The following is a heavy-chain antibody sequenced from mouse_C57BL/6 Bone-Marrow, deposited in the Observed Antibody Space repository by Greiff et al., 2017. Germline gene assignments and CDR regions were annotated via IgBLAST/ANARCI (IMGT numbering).Heavy chain of an antibody. D-gene: IGHD1-1*01. CDR2: IHPNSGST. V-gene: IGHV1-64*01. CDR3: ARSTTVVGYYFDY. CDR1: GYTFTSYW. Sequence: VKLMESGAELVKPGASVKLSCKASGYTFTSYWMHWVKQRPGQGLEWIGMIHPNSGSTNYNEKFKSKATLTVDKSSSTAYMQLSSLTSEDSAVYYCARSTTVVGYYFDYWGQGTTLTVSS. J-gene: IGHJ2*01.